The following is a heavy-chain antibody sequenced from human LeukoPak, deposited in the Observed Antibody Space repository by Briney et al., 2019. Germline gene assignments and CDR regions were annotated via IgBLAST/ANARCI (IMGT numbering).Heavy chain of an antibody. CDR1: GYTFTSYD. D-gene: IGHD3-16*01. Sequence: ASVKVSCKASGYTFTSYDINWVRQATGQGLEWMGWMNPNSGNTGYAQKFQGRVTITTDTSTNTAYMELRSLRSDDTAVYYCARDDSVTAGGWFDPWGQGTLLTVSS. V-gene: IGHV1-8*03. J-gene: IGHJ5*02. CDR3: ARDDSVTAGGWFDP. CDR2: MNPNSGNT.